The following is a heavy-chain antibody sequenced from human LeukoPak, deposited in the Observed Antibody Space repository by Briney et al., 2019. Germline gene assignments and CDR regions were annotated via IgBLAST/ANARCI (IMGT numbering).Heavy chain of an antibody. D-gene: IGHD2-21*02. CDR1: GCTFTGYY. Sequence: GASVKVSCKASGCTFTGYYMHWVRQAPGQGLEWMGRINPNSGGTNYAQKFQGRVTMTRDTSISTAYMKLSRLRSDDTAVYYCARLVVVTASIDYWGQGTLVTVSS. CDR2: INPNSGGT. V-gene: IGHV1-2*06. CDR3: ARLVVVTASIDY. J-gene: IGHJ4*02.